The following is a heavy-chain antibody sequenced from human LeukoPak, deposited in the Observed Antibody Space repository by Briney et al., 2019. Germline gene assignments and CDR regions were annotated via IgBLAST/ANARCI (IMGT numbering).Heavy chain of an antibody. J-gene: IGHJ4*02. CDR2: IYYSGST. D-gene: IGHD3-22*01. CDR1: GGSISSYY. CDR3: ARGYYDNSGHSNPFDY. Sequence: SETLSLTCTVSGGSISSYYWSWIRQPPGKGLEWIGYIYYSGSTNYNPSLKSRVTISVDTSKNQFSLKLSSVTAADTAVYYCARGYYDNSGHSNPFDYWGQGTLVTVSS. V-gene: IGHV4-59*01.